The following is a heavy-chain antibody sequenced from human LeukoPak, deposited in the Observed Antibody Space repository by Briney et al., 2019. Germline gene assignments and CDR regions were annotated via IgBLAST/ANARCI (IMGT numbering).Heavy chain of an antibody. CDR2: IGVYTGNT. Sequence: ASVKVSCKASGNTLTSYGISWVRQAPGQGLEWMGWIGVYTGNTNYAQKFQGRVSMTTDTSTRTGYMELTSLRSDDTAVYYCARSLFRGVIINGNWFDPWGQGTLVTVSS. J-gene: IGHJ5*02. CDR3: ARSLFRGVIINGNWFDP. D-gene: IGHD3-10*01. V-gene: IGHV1-18*01. CDR1: GNTLTSYG.